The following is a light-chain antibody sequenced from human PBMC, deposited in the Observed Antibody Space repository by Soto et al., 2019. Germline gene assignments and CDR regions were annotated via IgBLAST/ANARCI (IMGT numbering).Light chain of an antibody. CDR2: SNN. CDR3: ATWDDSLNAVL. V-gene: IGLV1-44*01. CDR1: SSNIGSNT. J-gene: IGLJ2*01. Sequence: QPVLTQPPSASGTPGQRVTISCSGSSSNIGSNTVHWYQQLPGTAPKLLIYSNNQRPSGVHDRFSGSKSGTSASLAISGLQSEDEADYYCATWDDSLNAVLFGGGTKVTVL.